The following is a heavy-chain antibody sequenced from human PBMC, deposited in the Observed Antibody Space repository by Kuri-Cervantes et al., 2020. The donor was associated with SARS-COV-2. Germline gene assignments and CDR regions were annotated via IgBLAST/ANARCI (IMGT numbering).Heavy chain of an antibody. CDR2: ISWDGGST. Sequence: GGSLRLSCAASGFTFDDYTMHWVRQAPGKGLEWVSLISWDGGSTYYADSVKGRFTISRDNAKNSLYLQMNSLRAEDTAVYYCARDRVTTIFSYWFDPWGQGTLVTVSS. J-gene: IGHJ5*02. CDR3: ARDRVTTIFSYWFDP. V-gene: IGHV3-43*01. D-gene: IGHD2-21*02. CDR1: GFTFDDYT.